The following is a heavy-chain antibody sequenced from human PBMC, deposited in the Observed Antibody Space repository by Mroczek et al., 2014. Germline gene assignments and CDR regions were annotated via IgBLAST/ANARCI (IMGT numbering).Heavy chain of an antibody. Sequence: VQLQQSGGGVVQPGRSLRLSCAASGFTFSSYGMHWVRQAPGKGLEWVAVISYDGSNKYYADSVKGRFTISRDNSKNTLYLQMNSLRAEDTAVYYCAKDRSHIVVVTAILVDWYFDLWGRGTLVTVSS. CDR2: ISYDGSNK. V-gene: IGHV3-30*18. CDR1: GFTFSSYG. CDR3: AKDRSHIVVVTAILVDWYFDL. D-gene: IGHD2-21*02. J-gene: IGHJ2*01.